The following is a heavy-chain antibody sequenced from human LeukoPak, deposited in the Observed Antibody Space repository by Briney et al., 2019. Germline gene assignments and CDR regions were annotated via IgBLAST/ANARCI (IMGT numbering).Heavy chain of an antibody. J-gene: IGHJ3*02. CDR3: ARVPLDRTNIVAVPAAISHPGAFDI. CDR1: GGSISSGDYY. CDR2: IYYSGST. V-gene: IGHV4-30-4*08. Sequence: SQTLSLTCTVSGGSISSGDYYWSWIRQPPGKGLEWIGYIYYSGSTYYNPSLKSRVTISVDTSKNQFSLKLSSVTAADTAVYYCARVPLDRTNIVAVPAAISHPGAFDIWGQGTMVTVSS. D-gene: IGHD2-2*02.